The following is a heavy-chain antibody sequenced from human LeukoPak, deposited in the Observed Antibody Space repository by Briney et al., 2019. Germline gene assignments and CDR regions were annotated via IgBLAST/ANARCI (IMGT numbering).Heavy chain of an antibody. V-gene: IGHV4-39*07. D-gene: IGHD6-6*01. CDR2: IYYSGST. Sequence: SETLSLTCTVSGGSISSSSYYWGWIRQPPGKGLVWIGSIYYSGSTYYNPSLKSRVTISVDKSKNQFSLKLSSVTAADTAVYYCARDRDSTSSRFDYWGQGTLVTVSS. CDR3: ARDRDSTSSRFDY. J-gene: IGHJ4*02. CDR1: GGSISSSSYY.